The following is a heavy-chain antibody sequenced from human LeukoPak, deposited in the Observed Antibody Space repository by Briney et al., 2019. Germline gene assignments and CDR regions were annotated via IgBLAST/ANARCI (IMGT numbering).Heavy chain of an antibody. D-gene: IGHD2-15*01. J-gene: IGHJ5*02. CDR3: ARDPFYWSGGSCEFDP. CDR2: INHSGST. Sequence: SETLSLTCAVYGGSFSGYYWSWIRQPPGKGLEWIGEINHSGSTNYNPSLKSRVTISVDTSKNQFSLKLSSVTAADTAVYYCARDPFYWSGGSCEFDPWGQGTLVTVPS. V-gene: IGHV4-34*01. CDR1: GGSFSGYY.